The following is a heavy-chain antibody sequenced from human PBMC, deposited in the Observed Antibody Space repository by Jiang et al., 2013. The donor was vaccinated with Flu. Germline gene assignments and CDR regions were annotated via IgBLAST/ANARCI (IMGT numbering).Heavy chain of an antibody. J-gene: IGHJ6*02. D-gene: IGHD3-10*01. CDR2: IGSAGDT. Sequence: VQLVESGGGLVQPGGSLRLSCAASGFTFNTYDMHWVRQPTGKGLEWVSAIGSAGDTYYPGSVKGRFTISRENAKNSLYLQMNSLRAGDTAMYYCARDLGYYGSGSTRANYGMDVWAKGPRSPSP. CDR1: GFTFNTYD. CDR3: ARDLGYYGSGSTRANYGMDV. V-gene: IGHV3-13*01.